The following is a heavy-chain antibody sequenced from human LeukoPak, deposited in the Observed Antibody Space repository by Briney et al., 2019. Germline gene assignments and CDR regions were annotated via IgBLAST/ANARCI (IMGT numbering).Heavy chain of an antibody. CDR3: ATEILGGFNPGAY. CDR2: IHRSGSP. V-gene: IGHV4-59*12. Sequence: PSETLSLTCTVSIDSTTSNFWRCVHQPPGKGLEWIGEIHRSGSPNYNPSLQSRVTISIDTSRNQIALEFSSGTASYTAVYYCATEILGGFNPGAYWGQGTLVTVSS. J-gene: IGHJ4*02. CDR1: IDSTTSNF. D-gene: IGHD1-14*01.